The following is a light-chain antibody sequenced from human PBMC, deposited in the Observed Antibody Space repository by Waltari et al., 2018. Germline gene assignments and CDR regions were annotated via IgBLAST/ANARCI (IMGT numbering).Light chain of an antibody. Sequence: DIQMSQSPSSLSASVGDRVTITCRASQGISKSLAWYQQKPGKAPKLLLYAASRLESGVPSRFSGSGSGTDYTLTISSLQPEDFATYYCQQYYSTPSLTFGGGTKVEIK. CDR2: AAS. CDR3: QQYYSTPSLT. J-gene: IGKJ4*01. V-gene: IGKV1-NL1*01. CDR1: QGISKS.